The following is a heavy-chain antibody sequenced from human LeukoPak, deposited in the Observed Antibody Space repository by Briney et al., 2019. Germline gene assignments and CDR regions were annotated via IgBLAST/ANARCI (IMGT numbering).Heavy chain of an antibody. D-gene: IGHD3-3*01. CDR3: ASNGQGRFLEWSFDY. J-gene: IGHJ4*02. CDR2: IYYSGST. CDR1: GGSISSSSYY. Sequence: PSETLSLTCTVSGGSISSSSYYWGWIRQPPGKGLEWIGSIYYSGSTYYNPSLKSRVTISVDTSKNQFSLKLSSVTAADTAVYYCASNGQGRFLEWSFDYWGQGTLVTVSS. V-gene: IGHV4-39*01.